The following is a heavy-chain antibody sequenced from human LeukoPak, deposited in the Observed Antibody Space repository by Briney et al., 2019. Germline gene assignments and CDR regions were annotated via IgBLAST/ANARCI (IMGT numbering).Heavy chain of an antibody. CDR3: ARARGGYNGYAFDI. J-gene: IGHJ4*02. V-gene: IGHV3-74*03. D-gene: IGHD5-12*01. CDR1: GLAFSSYW. Sequence: GGSLRLSCAASGLAFSSYWMHWVRQAPGKGLVWVSRIKSDGSNTTYADSVKGRFTISRDNAKNTLSLQMNSLRAEDTAVYFCARARGGYNGYAFDIWGQGTLVTVSS. CDR2: IKSDGSNT.